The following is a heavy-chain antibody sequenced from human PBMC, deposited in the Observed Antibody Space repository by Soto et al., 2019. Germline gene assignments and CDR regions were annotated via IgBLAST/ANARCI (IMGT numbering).Heavy chain of an antibody. D-gene: IGHD3-3*01. Sequence: QVQLVESGGGVVQPGRSLRLSCAASGFTFSGYAMHWVRQAPGKGLEWVAVISYDGSNKYYADSVKGRFTISRDNSKNTLYLQMNSLRAEDTAVYYCAREYDALDYWGQGTLVTVSS. CDR3: AREYDALDY. CDR1: GFTFSGYA. CDR2: ISYDGSNK. J-gene: IGHJ4*02. V-gene: IGHV3-30-3*01.